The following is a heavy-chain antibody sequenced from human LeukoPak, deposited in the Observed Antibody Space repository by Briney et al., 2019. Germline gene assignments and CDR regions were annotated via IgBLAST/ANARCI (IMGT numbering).Heavy chain of an antibody. Sequence: SETLSPTCTVSGGSISSYYWSWIRQPPGKGLEWIGYIYYSGSTNYNPSLKSRVTISVDTSKNQFSLKLSSVTAADTAVYYCARDYYDTSGYWDAFDIWGQGTMVTVSS. CDR3: ARDYYDTSGYWDAFDI. V-gene: IGHV4-59*01. CDR1: GGSISSYY. D-gene: IGHD3-22*01. J-gene: IGHJ3*02. CDR2: IYYSGST.